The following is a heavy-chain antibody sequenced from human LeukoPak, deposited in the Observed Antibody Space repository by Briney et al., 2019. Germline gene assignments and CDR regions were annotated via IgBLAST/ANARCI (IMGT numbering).Heavy chain of an antibody. CDR1: GFTFSDVY. CDR2: ISSSGSST. J-gene: IGHJ4*02. V-gene: IGHV3-11*06. D-gene: IGHD6-19*01. Sequence: GSLRLSCAASGFTFSDVYMSWIRQAPGKGLEWVSYISSSGSSTKYADSVKGRFTISRDNAKNSLYLQMNSLRVEDTAVYYCARDRGRVAGEYFDYWGRGTLVTVSS. CDR3: ARDRGRVAGEYFDY.